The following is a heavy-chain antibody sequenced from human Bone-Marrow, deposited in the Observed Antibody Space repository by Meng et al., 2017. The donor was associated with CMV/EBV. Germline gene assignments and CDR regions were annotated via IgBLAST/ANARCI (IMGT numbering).Heavy chain of an antibody. Sequence: QVQLEQSGAEVKKPGAPVQVSCKASGYTFTSYDINWVRQATGQGLEWMGWMNPNSGNTGYAQKFQGRVTMTRNTSISTAYMELSSLRSEDTAVYYCASGVETYGSGSYGYWGQGTLVTVSS. D-gene: IGHD3-10*01. CDR2: MNPNSGNT. J-gene: IGHJ4*02. CDR3: ASGVETYGSGSYGY. CDR1: GYTFTSYD. V-gene: IGHV1-8*01.